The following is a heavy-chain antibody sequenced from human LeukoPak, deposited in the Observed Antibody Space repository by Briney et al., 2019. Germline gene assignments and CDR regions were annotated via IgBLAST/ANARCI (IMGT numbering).Heavy chain of an antibody. J-gene: IGHJ4*02. Sequence: NSSETLSLTCAVYGGSFYGGSFSGYYWSWIRQPPEKGLEWIGEINHSGSTNYNPSFKSRVTMSVDTSKNQFSLKLSSVTAADMAAYYCVMGYNYVWGSRPDYWGQGTLVTVSS. V-gene: IGHV4-34*01. D-gene: IGHD3-16*01. CDR1: GGSFSGYY. CDR2: INHSGST. CDR3: VMGYNYVWGSRPDY.